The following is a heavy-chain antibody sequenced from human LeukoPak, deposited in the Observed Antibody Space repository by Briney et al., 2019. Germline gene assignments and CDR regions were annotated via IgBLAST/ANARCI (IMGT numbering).Heavy chain of an antibody. J-gene: IGHJ6*03. CDR3: ARESLPAASWNRHYYYYYMDV. CDR1: GYTFTSYG. Sequence: VSVKVSCKASGYTFTSYGISWVRQAPGQGLEWMGWISAYNGNTNYAQKLQGRVTMTTDTSTSTAYMELRSLRSDDTAVYYCARESLPAASWNRHYYYYYMDVWGKGTTVTVSS. CDR2: ISAYNGNT. D-gene: IGHD2-2*01. V-gene: IGHV1-18*01.